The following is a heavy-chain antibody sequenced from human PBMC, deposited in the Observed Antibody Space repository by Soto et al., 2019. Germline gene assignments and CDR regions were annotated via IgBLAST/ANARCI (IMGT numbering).Heavy chain of an antibody. Sequence: GSLRLSCAASGFTFSSYAMHWVRQAPGKGLEWVAVISYDGSNKYYADSVKGRFTISRDNSKNTLYLQMNSLRAEDTAVYYCAAGIAARPGYGMDVWGQGTTVTVSS. J-gene: IGHJ6*02. D-gene: IGHD6-6*01. CDR1: GFTFSSYA. CDR3: AAGIAARPGYGMDV. V-gene: IGHV3-30-3*01. CDR2: ISYDGSNK.